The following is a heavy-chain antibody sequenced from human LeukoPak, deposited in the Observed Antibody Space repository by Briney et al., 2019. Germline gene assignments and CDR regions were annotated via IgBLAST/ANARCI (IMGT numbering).Heavy chain of an antibody. J-gene: IGHJ4*02. V-gene: IGHV1-2*06. CDR1: GYTFTGYY. CDR3: AALTGSYYFDY. CDR2: INPNSGGT. D-gene: IGHD3-9*01. Sequence: ASVKVSCKASGYTFTGYYMHWVRQPPGQGLEWMGRINPNSGGTNYAQKFQGRVTMTRDTSISTAYMELGRLRSDDTAVYYCAALTGSYYFDYWGQGTLVTVSS.